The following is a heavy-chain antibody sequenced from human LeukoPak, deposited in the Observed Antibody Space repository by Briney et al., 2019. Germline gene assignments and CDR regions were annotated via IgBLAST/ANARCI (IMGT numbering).Heavy chain of an antibody. V-gene: IGHV1-2*02. CDR1: GNTFSDNH. CDR3: ARELGRNAFDV. D-gene: IGHD3-10*01. Sequence: ASVKVSCKASGNTFSDNHMYWIRQAPGQGLECMGWISPNSGGTNYAQKFQGRITMTGDTSISTGYMELSSLRSDDTAVYYCARELGRNAFDVWGQGTMVTVSS. CDR2: ISPNSGGT. J-gene: IGHJ3*01.